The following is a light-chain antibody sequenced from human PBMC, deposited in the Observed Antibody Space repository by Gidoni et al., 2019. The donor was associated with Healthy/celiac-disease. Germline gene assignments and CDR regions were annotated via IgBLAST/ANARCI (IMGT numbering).Light chain of an antibody. CDR1: QSVSSSY. CDR3: QQYGSSPLT. J-gene: IGKJ4*01. V-gene: IGKV3-20*01. CDR2: GAS. Sequence: EIVLMQSPGTLSLSPGQRATLPCRASQSVSSSYLAWSQQKPGQAPRLLIYGASSRATGIPDRFSGSGSGTDFTLTISRLEPEDFAVYYCQQYGSSPLTFGGGTKVEIK.